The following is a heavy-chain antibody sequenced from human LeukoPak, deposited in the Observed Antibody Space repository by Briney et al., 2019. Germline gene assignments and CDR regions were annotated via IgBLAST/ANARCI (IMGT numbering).Heavy chain of an antibody. V-gene: IGHV3-48*02. D-gene: IGHD3-10*01. CDR3: AREPTELLWFGELLGPTLDY. CDR1: GFTFSSYS. Sequence: GGSLRLSCAASGFTFSSYSMNWVRQAPGKGLEWVSYISSSSSTIYYADSVKGRFTISRDNAKNSLYLQMNSLRDEDTAVYYCAREPTELLWFGELLGPTLDYWGQGTLVTVSS. J-gene: IGHJ4*02. CDR2: ISSSSSTI.